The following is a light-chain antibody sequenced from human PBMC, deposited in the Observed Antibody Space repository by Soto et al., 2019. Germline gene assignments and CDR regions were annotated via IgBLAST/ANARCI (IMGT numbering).Light chain of an antibody. CDR3: SSYAGSNNWN. CDR2: EVS. CDR1: SSDVGGYNY. J-gene: IGLJ1*01. V-gene: IGLV2-8*01. Sequence: QSVLTQPPSASGSPGQSVTISCTGTSSDVGGYNYVSWYQQHPGKAPKLMIYEVSKRPSGVPDRFSGSKSGNTASRTVSGLQAEDDADYYCSSYAGSNNWNFGTGTKLT.